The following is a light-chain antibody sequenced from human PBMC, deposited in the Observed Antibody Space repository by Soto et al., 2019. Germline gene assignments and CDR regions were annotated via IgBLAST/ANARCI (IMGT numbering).Light chain of an antibody. V-gene: IGLV2-14*01. Sequence: QSALTQPASVSGSPGQSITISCTGTSSDVGGYNYVSWYQQHPGKAPKLVIYEVSNRPSGVSNRFSGSKSGNTASLTISGLHAEDEADYSCSSYTSSSTPYVVFGGGTKLTVL. CDR2: EVS. J-gene: IGLJ2*01. CDR1: SSDVGGYNY. CDR3: SSYTSSSTPYVV.